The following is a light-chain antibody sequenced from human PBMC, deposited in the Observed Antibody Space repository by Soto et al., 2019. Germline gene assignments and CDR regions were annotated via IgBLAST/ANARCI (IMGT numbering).Light chain of an antibody. Sequence: PAPSPPSASLGDRVTNTCRASQTVSHWLAWYQQKPGKAPKLLIYDASSLESGVPSRFSGSGSGTEFTLTISTLQPDDLATYYCQHHNTYPLTFGGGTKVDIK. CDR3: QHHNTYPLT. CDR1: QTVSHW. V-gene: IGKV1-5*01. CDR2: DAS. J-gene: IGKJ4*01.